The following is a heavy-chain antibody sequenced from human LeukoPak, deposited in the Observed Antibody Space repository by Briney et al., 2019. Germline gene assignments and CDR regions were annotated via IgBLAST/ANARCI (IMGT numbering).Heavy chain of an antibody. CDR2: IYYSGST. CDR1: GASISSYY. V-gene: IGHV4-59*08. J-gene: IGHJ6*02. CDR3: ARLRAKRRYYDSNHYYYYGMDV. Sequence: PSETLSLTCTVSGASISSYYWSWIRQPPGKGLEWIGYIYYSGSTNYNPSLKSRVTISVDTSKNQFSLKLSSVTAADTAVYYCARLRAKRRYYDSNHYYYYGMDVWGQGTTVTVSS. D-gene: IGHD3-22*01.